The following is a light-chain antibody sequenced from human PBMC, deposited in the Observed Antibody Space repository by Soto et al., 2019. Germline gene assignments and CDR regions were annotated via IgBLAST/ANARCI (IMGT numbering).Light chain of an antibody. CDR2: EVS. CDR3: SSYAGSNRV. Sequence: QSALTQPPSASGSPGQSVTFSCTGTSSDVGGYNYVSWYQQLPGKAPKLMIYEVSKRPSGVPDRFSGSKSGNTASLTVSGLQAEDEADYYCSSYAGSNRVFGTGTKVTVL. V-gene: IGLV2-8*01. CDR1: SSDVGGYNY. J-gene: IGLJ1*01.